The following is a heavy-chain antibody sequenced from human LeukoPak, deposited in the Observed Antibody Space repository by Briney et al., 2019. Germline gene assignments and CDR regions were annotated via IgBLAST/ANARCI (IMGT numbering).Heavy chain of an antibody. Sequence: PGGSLRLSCAASGFTFSSYGMHWVRQAPGKGLEWVAFIRYDGSNKYYADSVKGRFTISRDNSKNTLYLQMNSLRAEDTAVYYCAKNTYYYGSGSSPLDYWGQGTLVTVSS. V-gene: IGHV3-30*02. CDR2: IRYDGSNK. D-gene: IGHD3-10*01. CDR3: AKNTYYYGSGSSPLDY. J-gene: IGHJ4*02. CDR1: GFTFSSYG.